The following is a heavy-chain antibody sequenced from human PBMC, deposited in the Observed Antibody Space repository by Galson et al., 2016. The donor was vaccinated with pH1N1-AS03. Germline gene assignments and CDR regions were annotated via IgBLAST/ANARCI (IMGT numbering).Heavy chain of an antibody. CDR1: GYIFTSHY. CDR3: ARHRSATHSDVSDV. J-gene: IGHJ3*01. Sequence: SVKVSCKASGYIFTSHYMHWVRQAPGQGLEWVGIVNPSAGTAMYAQKFQGRVSMSRDTSTSSVYMEVTSLRAEDTAVYYCARHRSATHSDVSDVWGQGAVVSVSS. V-gene: IGHV1-46*01. D-gene: IGHD3-3*01. CDR2: VNPSAGTA.